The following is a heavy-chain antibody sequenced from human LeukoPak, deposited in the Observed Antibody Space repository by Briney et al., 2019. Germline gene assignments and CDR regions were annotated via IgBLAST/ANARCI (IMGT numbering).Heavy chain of an antibody. Sequence: GGSLRLSCAASGFTFSSYWMSWVRQAPGKGLEWVANIKQDGSEKYYVDSVKGRFTISRDNAKNTLYLQMNSLRAEDTAVYYCAKDRASIVGATWSGYWGQGTLVTVSS. CDR3: AKDRASIVGATWSGY. CDR2: IKQDGSEK. D-gene: IGHD1-26*01. CDR1: GFTFSSYW. J-gene: IGHJ4*02. V-gene: IGHV3-7*03.